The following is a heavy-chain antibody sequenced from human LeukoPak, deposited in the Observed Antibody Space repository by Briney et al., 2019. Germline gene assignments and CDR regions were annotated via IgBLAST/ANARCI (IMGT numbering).Heavy chain of an antibody. J-gene: IGHJ4*02. V-gene: IGHV1-2*02. CDR1: GYTFTGYY. CDR3: ARGYGSGSQFDY. CDR2: INPNSGGT. Sequence: ASVKVSCRASGYTFTGYYMHWVRQAPGQGLEWMGWINPNSGGTNYAQKFQGRVTMTRDTSISTAYMELSRLRSDDTAVYYCARGYGSGSQFDYWGQGTLVTVSS. D-gene: IGHD3-10*01.